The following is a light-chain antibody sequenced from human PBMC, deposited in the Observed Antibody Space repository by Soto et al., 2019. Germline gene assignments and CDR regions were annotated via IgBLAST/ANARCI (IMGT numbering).Light chain of an antibody. J-gene: IGKJ4*01. CDR1: QSVNSH. V-gene: IGKV3-15*01. CDR3: QQYNNWPGT. Sequence: IVMTQSPATLPVSPGERATLSCRTSQSVNSHLAWYQHKPGQAPRLIIYGASSRATGIPARFSGSGSGTECTLTIDSLQSEDFAIYFCQQYNNWPGTLGGGTKVDIK. CDR2: GAS.